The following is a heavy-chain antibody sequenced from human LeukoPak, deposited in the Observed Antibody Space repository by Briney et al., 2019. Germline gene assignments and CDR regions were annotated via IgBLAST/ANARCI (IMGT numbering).Heavy chain of an antibody. Sequence: PGGSLRLSCVASGFALSNYALTWVRQAPGKGLEWVSVISGSGGTTYYADSVKGRFTISRDNSKNTLYLQMNSLRAEDTAVYYCARDSSSSWDYYYYGMDVWGQGTTVTVSS. J-gene: IGHJ6*02. CDR3: ARDSSSSWDYYYYGMDV. CDR2: ISGSGGTT. CDR1: GFALSNYA. D-gene: IGHD6-13*01. V-gene: IGHV3-23*01.